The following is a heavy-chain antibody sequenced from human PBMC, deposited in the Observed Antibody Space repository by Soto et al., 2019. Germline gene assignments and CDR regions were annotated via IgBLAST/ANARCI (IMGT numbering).Heavy chain of an antibody. J-gene: IGHJ4*02. V-gene: IGHV4-39*02. CDR3: SLLTNARPGDD. Sequence: PLATLSLTCTVPGASVTSDKYHWGWSWQPPGGGVEWIVTAHYGGATHHNAFLKRRVTMSMDACKNHVAVRVILAAGADTATYYCSLLTNARPGDDWGRATLVAVSS. D-gene: IGHD2-2*01. CDR1: GASVTSDKYH. CDR2: AHYGGAT.